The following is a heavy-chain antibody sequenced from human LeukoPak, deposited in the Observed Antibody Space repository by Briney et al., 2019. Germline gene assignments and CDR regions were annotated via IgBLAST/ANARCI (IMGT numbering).Heavy chain of an antibody. V-gene: IGHV3-23*01. CDR3: AKGQELDDGVFDC. CDR2: LRTIGVTA. D-gene: IGHD1-1*01. Sequence: GFLRLSSVGTVSTFSITATACVRHTPRKGLGRVSTLRTIGVTAYNADSVRGRFAISRDNSKNALFLQMNSLRGEDTAIYYCAKGQELDDGVFDCWGQGTLVTVSS. CDR1: VSTFSITA. J-gene: IGHJ4*02.